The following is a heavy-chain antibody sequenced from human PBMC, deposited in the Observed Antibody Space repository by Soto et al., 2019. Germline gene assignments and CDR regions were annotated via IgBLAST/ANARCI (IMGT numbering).Heavy chain of an antibody. CDR2: ISYDGSNK. J-gene: IGHJ6*02. D-gene: IGHD1-7*01. Sequence: GGSLRLSCAASGFTFSSYGMHWVRQAPGKGLEWVAVISYDGSNKYYADSVKGRFTISRDNSKNTLYLQMNSLRAEDTAVYYCAKDFASSYNWNSGITYYYYGMDVWGQGTTVTVSS. V-gene: IGHV3-30*18. CDR1: GFTFSSYG. CDR3: AKDFASSYNWNSGITYYYYGMDV.